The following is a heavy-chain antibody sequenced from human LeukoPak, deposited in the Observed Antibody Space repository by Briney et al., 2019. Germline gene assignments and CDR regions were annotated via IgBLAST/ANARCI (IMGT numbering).Heavy chain of an antibody. D-gene: IGHD3-9*01. J-gene: IGHJ4*01. CDR2: IGGRDGYT. CDR3: AKWGDYDILTGYYGSDY. CDR1: GFIFSDYA. V-gene: IGHV3-23*01. Sequence: GASLRLSCAASGFIFSDYAMSWVRQAPGKGLEWVSAIGGRDGYTYYADSVKGRFTVSRDDPKNTLYLQMNTLRVEDTAVYYCAKWGDYDILTGYYGSDYWGHGTLVTVSS.